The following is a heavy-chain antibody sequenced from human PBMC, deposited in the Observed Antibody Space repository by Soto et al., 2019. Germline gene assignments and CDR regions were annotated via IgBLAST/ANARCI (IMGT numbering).Heavy chain of an antibody. CDR3: ARQAAAPGIDLWFDP. V-gene: IGHV4-39*01. CDR1: GGSISSSRSY. Sequence: QLQLQESGPGLVKPSETLSLTCNVSGGSISSSRSYWAWFRQPPGKELEWIANIFYAGNTYYNPSLTGRVTVSVATSKNQFSLKLDSVTAADTAVYYCARQAAAPGIDLWFDPWGQGTLVTVSS. D-gene: IGHD6-13*01. CDR2: IFYAGNT. J-gene: IGHJ5*02.